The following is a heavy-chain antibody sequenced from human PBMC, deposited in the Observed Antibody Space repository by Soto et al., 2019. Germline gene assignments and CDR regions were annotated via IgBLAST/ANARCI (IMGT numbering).Heavy chain of an antibody. Sequence: EVRLSESGGGLVQPGESLRLSCAASGFNFSIYSMIWVRQAPGKGLEWVSGISATTGNTYYTNSVKGRFTISRDNFENTRFLQMNNRRAEDTALYYCAIDSDGGYWGQGTLVTVSS. CDR1: GFNFSIYS. V-gene: IGHV3-23*01. CDR3: AIDSDGGY. J-gene: IGHJ4*02. CDR2: ISATTGNT. D-gene: IGHD2-15*01.